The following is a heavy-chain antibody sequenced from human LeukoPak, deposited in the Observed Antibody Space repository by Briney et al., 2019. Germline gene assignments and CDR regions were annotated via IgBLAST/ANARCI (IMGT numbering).Heavy chain of an antibody. D-gene: IGHD5/OR15-5a*01. J-gene: IGHJ4*02. CDR3: ARDFGVSTILGGDF. V-gene: IGHV1-18*01. Sequence: ASVKVSCKTSGYTFTTYGITWARQAPGQGLEWMGWISAYNGNTNYAQRVLGRVTMTADTSKSTAYMELRSLTSDDTAVYYCARDFGVSTILGGDFWGQGTLVTVSS. CDR2: ISAYNGNT. CDR1: GYTFTTYG.